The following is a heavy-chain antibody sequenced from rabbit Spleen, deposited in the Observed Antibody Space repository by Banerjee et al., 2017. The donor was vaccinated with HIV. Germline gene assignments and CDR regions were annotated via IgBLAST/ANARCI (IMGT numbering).Heavy chain of an antibody. CDR2: IDIGSSDFT. V-gene: IGHV1S45*01. J-gene: IGHJ6*01. CDR3: ARDTGSSFSTYGMDL. D-gene: IGHD8-1*01. CDR1: GIAFSNYSF. Sequence: QEQLEESGGGLVQPGASLTLTCKASGIAFSNYSFMCWVRQAPGKGLEWIACIDIGSSDFTYYASWAKGRFTISKTSSTTVTLQMTSLTVADTATYFCARDTGSSFSTYGMDLWGPGTLVTVS.